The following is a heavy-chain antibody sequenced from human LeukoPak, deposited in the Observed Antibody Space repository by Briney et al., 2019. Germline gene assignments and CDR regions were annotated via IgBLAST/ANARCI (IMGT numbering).Heavy chain of an antibody. Sequence: SGGSLRLSCTASGFTFSTYAMTWVRQAPGKGLEWVSYISSSGSTIYYADSVKGRFTISRDNAKNSLYLQMNSLRAEDTAVYYCARLVVLRYFDWFEYYYGMDVWGQGTTVTVSS. CDR3: ARLVVLRYFDWFEYYYGMDV. V-gene: IGHV3-48*04. CDR1: GFTFSTYA. CDR2: ISSSGSTI. J-gene: IGHJ6*02. D-gene: IGHD3-9*01.